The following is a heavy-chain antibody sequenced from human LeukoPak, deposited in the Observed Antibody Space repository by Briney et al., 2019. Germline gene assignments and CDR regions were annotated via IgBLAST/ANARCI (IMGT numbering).Heavy chain of an antibody. CDR2: ISGSGGST. CDR1: GFTFSSYA. D-gene: IGHD5-18*01. V-gene: IGHV3-23*01. Sequence: GGPLRLSCAASGFTFSSYAMSWVRQAPGKGLEWVSGISGSGGSTYYADSVKGRFTISRDNSKNTLYLQMNSLRAEDTAVYYCAKDRGYSYGYDYWGQGTLVTVSS. CDR3: AKDRGYSYGYDY. J-gene: IGHJ4*02.